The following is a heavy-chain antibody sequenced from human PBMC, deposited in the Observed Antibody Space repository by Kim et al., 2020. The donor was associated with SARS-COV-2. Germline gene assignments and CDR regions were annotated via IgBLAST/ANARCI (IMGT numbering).Heavy chain of an antibody. V-gene: IGHV3-21*01. Sequence: GGSLRLSCAASGFTFSSYSMNWVRQAPGKGLEWVSSISSSSSYIYYADSVKGRFTISRDNAKNSLYLQMNSLRAEDTAVYYCASLSPGGYDRGVAGFGGWFDPWGQGTLVTVSS. CDR1: GFTFSSYS. CDR3: ASLSPGGYDRGVAGFGGWFDP. J-gene: IGHJ5*02. CDR2: ISSSSSYI. D-gene: IGHD5-12*01.